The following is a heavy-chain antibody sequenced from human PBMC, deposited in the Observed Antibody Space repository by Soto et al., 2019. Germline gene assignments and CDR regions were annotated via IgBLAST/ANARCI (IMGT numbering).Heavy chain of an antibody. J-gene: IGHJ6*02. V-gene: IGHV4-30-4*01. CDR2: IYYSGTT. D-gene: IGHD1-7*01. CDR3: ARPNWSYGYGMEV. CDR1: GDSISSGDYY. Sequence: SETLSLTCTVSGDSISSGDYYWSWIRQPPGKGLEWIGYIYYSGTTYYNPSLRSRVIISLDTSKNQFSLQLRSVTVADTAVYYCARPNWSYGYGMEVWGQGTTVTVSS.